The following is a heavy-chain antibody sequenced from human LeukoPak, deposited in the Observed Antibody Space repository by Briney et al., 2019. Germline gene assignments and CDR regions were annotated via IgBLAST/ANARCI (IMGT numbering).Heavy chain of an antibody. V-gene: IGHV5-51*01. Sequence: GESLKISCKGSGYSFTSYWIGWVRQLPGKGLEWMGIIYPGDSDTRYSPSFQGQVTISADKSISTAYLQWSSLKASDTAMYYCASARQRGDYGVGAFDIWGQGTRVTVSS. CDR1: GYSFTSYW. D-gene: IGHD4-17*01. CDR2: IYPGDSDT. J-gene: IGHJ3*02. CDR3: ASARQRGDYGVGAFDI.